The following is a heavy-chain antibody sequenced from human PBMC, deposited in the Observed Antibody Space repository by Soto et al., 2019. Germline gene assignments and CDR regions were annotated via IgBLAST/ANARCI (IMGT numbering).Heavy chain of an antibody. D-gene: IGHD2-2*01. CDR1: GGTFSSYA. Sequence: QVQLVQSGAEVKKPGSSVKVSCKASGGTFSSYALSWVRQAPGQGLEWMGGIIPSFGTANYAQKFQGRVTITADEFTSTGYLELRSLRSEDTAVYYCARNRVSLVPAATGGYFYYALDVWGQGTTVIVSS. J-gene: IGHJ6*02. V-gene: IGHV1-69*01. CDR3: ARNRVSLVPAATGGYFYYALDV. CDR2: IIPSFGTA.